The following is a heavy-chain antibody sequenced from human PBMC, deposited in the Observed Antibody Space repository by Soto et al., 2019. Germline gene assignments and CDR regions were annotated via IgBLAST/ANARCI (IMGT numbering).Heavy chain of an antibody. CDR1: GYTFTSYA. CDR2: INASNGNT. V-gene: IGHV1-3*01. CDR3: ARVTSDNSDYDGMDV. Sequence: ASVKVSCKASGYTFTSYAMHWVRQAPGQRLEWMGWINASNGNTEYSQKFQGRVTITRDTSANTAYMELSRLTSDDTAVYYCARVTSDNSDYDGMDVWGQGTTVTVSS. J-gene: IGHJ6*02. D-gene: IGHD6-25*01.